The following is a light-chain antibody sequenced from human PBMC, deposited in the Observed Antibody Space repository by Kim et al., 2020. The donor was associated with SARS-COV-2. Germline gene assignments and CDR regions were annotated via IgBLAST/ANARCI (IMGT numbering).Light chain of an antibody. CDR1: KLGDKY. CDR2: QDT. CDR3: QAWYSRV. V-gene: IGLV3-1*01. Sequence: SYELTQPPSVSVSPGQTASITCSGDKLGDKYTCWYQQRPGQSPVLVIYQDTKRPSGIPERFSGSNSGNTATLTISGTQAIDEADYYCQAWYSRVFGGGTKLTVL. J-gene: IGLJ3*02.